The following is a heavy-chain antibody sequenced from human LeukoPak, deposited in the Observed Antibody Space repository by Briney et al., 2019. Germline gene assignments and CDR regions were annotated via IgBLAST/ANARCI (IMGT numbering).Heavy chain of an antibody. CDR1: GYTFTNYG. J-gene: IGHJ3*02. CDR2: ISAYNGNT. V-gene: IGHV1-18*01. CDR3: ARPTRRFGELFDAFDI. D-gene: IGHD3-10*01. Sequence: ASVKVSCKASGYTFTNYGITWVRQAPGQGLEWMGWISAYNGNTNYAQKLQGRVTMTTDTSSTTAYMELRSLRSDDTAVYYCARPTRRFGELFDAFDIWGQGTMVTVSS.